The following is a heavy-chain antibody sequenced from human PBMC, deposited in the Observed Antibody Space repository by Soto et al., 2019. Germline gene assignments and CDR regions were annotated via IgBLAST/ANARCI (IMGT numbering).Heavy chain of an antibody. CDR1: GFTFSSYA. D-gene: IGHD5-12*01. CDR3: ARFMVATMGVYYYGMDV. J-gene: IGHJ6*02. CDR2: ISGSGGST. Sequence: GGSLRLSCAASGFTFSSYAMSWVRQAPGKGLEWVSAISGSGGSTYYADSVKGRFTISRDNSKNTLYLQMNSLRAEDTAVYYCARFMVATMGVYYYGMDVWGQGTTVTVSS. V-gene: IGHV3-23*01.